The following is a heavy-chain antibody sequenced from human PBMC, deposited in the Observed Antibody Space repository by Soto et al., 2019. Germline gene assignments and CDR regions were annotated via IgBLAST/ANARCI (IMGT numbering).Heavy chain of an antibody. V-gene: IGHV3-21*01. D-gene: IGHD5-12*01. Sequence: PGGSLRLSCAASGFTFSSYSMNWVRQAPGKGLEWVSSISSSSSYIYYADSVKGRFTISRDNAKNSLYLQMNSLRAEDTAVYYCARDQNSGYDHYYYYGMDVWGQGTTVTVSS. CDR1: GFTFSSYS. J-gene: IGHJ6*02. CDR3: ARDQNSGYDHYYYYGMDV. CDR2: ISSSSSYI.